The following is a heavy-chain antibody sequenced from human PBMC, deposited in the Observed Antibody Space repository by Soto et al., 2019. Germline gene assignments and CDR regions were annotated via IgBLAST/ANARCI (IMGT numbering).Heavy chain of an antibody. D-gene: IGHD6-13*01. J-gene: IGHJ4*02. CDR2: ISAYNGNT. Sequence: ASVKVSCKASGYTFTSYAISWVRQAPGQGLEWMGWISAYNGNTNYAQKLQGRVTMTTDTSTTTAYMELRSLRSDDTAVYYCARYSALSGTYYFDYWGQGTLVTVSS. CDR3: ARYSALSGTYYFDY. V-gene: IGHV1-18*01. CDR1: GYTFTSYA.